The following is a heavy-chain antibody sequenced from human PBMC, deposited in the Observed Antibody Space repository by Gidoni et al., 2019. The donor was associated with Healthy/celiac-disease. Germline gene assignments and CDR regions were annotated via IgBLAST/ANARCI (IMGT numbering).Heavy chain of an antibody. CDR2: IRSKANRYAT. D-gene: IGHD6-6*01. Sequence: EVQLVESGGGLVQPGGSLNLSCAPSGFTFSGSAMHSVRQASGKGLEWVGRIRSKANRYATAYAASVKGRFTISRDDSKNTAYLQMNSLKTEDTAVYYCTRLSIAARLGSIGYYYYGMDVWGLGTTVTVSS. J-gene: IGHJ6*02. CDR1: GFTFSGSA. V-gene: IGHV3-73*02. CDR3: TRLSIAARLGSIGYYYYGMDV.